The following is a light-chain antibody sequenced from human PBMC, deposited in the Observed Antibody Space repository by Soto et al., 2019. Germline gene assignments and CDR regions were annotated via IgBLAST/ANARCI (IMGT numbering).Light chain of an antibody. Sequence: QSVLTQPASVSGSPGQSITISCTGTSSDVGGYNYVSWYQQHPGKAPKLMIYDVSNRPSGVSTRFSGSKSGNTASLTISGLQAEDEAESYCTSYTSSCTNVFGTRTKVPAL. J-gene: IGLJ1*01. CDR1: SSDVGGYNY. CDR3: TSYTSSCTNV. V-gene: IGLV2-14*01. CDR2: DVS.